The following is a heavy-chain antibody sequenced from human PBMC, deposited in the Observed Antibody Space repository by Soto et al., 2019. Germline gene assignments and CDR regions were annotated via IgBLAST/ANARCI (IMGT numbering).Heavy chain of an antibody. CDR3: ARAPSVSHDAFDI. CDR2: INPNSGGT. V-gene: IGHV1-2*02. CDR1: GYTFTGYY. Sequence: ASVKVSCKASGYTFTGYYMHWVRQAPGQGLEWMGWINPNSGGTNYAQKFQGRVTMTRDTSISTAYMELSRLRSDDTAVYYCARAPSVSHDAFDIWGQGTMVTVSS. J-gene: IGHJ3*02.